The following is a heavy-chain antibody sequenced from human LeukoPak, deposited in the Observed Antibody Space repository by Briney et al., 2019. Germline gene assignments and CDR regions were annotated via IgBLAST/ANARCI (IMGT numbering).Heavy chain of an antibody. CDR2: ISSSGSTM. V-gene: IGHV3-48*03. CDR3: ARGPLRYFDY. J-gene: IGHJ4*02. D-gene: IGHD3-9*01. CDR1: GFTFSSDA. Sequence: GGSLRLSCAASGFTFSSDAMNWVRQAPGKGLEWVSYISSSGSTMYYADSVKGRFTISRDNAKNSPYLQMNSLRAEDTAVYYCARGPLRYFDYWGQGTLVTVSS.